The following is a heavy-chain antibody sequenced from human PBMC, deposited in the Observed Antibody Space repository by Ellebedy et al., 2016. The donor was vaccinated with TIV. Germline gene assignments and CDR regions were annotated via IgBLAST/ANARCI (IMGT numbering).Heavy chain of an antibody. CDR2: ISYDGSEK. V-gene: IGHV3-30*04. J-gene: IGHJ2*01. CDR3: ARAGGQWLVRPYWYFDL. Sequence: GESLKISCAASGFIFSSYAMYWVRQAPGKGLEWVALISYDGSEKEYADSVKGRFTISRDESKNPLDLQMNSLRPEDTTVYYCARAGGQWLVRPYWYFDLWGRGTLVTVSS. CDR1: GFIFSSYA. D-gene: IGHD6-19*01.